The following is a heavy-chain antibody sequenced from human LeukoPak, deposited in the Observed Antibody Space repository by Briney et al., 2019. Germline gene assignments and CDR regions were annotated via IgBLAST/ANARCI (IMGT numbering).Heavy chain of an antibody. CDR1: GGSISNYY. Sequence: SETLSLTCTVSGGSISNYYWSWIRQPPGKGLEWIGYIYYSGSTNYNPSLKSRVTISVDTSKNQFSLKVRSVTAADTAVYFCARHGSGYDLFFDYWGQGTLVTVSS. V-gene: IGHV4-59*08. CDR3: ARHGSGYDLFFDY. CDR2: IYYSGST. J-gene: IGHJ4*02. D-gene: IGHD5-12*01.